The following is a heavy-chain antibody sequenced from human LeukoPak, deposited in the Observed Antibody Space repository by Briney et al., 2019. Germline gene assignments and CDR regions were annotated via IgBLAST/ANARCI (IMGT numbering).Heavy chain of an antibody. CDR3: ARDKLGHGDYASWFGP. CDR2: IYYSGST. D-gene: IGHD4-17*01. J-gene: IGHJ5*02. Sequence: SETLSLTCTVSGGSVSIGGYYWSWIRQHPGTGLEWIGYIYYSGSTSYNPSLKSRVTISIDTSKNQFSLKLSSVTAADTAMYYCARDKLGHGDYASWFGPWGQGTLVTVSS. CDR1: GGSVSIGGYY. V-gene: IGHV4-31*03.